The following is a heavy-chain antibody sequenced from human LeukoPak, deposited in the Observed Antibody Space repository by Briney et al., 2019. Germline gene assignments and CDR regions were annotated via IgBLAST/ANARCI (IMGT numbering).Heavy chain of an antibody. Sequence: PSETLSLXCTDSGGSISSYYWRWIRQPPGKGLEWIGYIYYSGSTNYNPSLKSRVTISVDTSKNQFSLKLSSVTAADTAVYYCAREGGGWFDPWGQGTLVTVSS. V-gene: IGHV4-59*01. CDR3: AREGGGWFDP. D-gene: IGHD2-15*01. CDR2: IYYSGST. J-gene: IGHJ5*02. CDR1: GGSISSYY.